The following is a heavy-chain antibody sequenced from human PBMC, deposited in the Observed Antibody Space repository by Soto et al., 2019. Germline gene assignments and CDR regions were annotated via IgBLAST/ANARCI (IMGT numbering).Heavy chain of an antibody. V-gene: IGHV4-59*01. D-gene: IGHD3-9*01. CDR2: IYYSGST. J-gene: IGHJ4*02. CDR3: ARASQQLRYFDWLVYFDY. CDR1: GGSISSYY. Sequence: SETLSLTCTVSGGSISSYYWSWIRQPPGKGLEWIGYIYYSGSTNYNPSLKSRVTISVDTSKNQFSLKLSSVTAADTAVYYCARASQQLRYFDWLVYFDYWGQGTLVTVSS.